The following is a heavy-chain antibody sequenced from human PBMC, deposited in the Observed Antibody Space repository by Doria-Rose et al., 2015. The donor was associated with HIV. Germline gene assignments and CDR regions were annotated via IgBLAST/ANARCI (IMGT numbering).Heavy chain of an antibody. CDR3: ARIKSSRWYHKYYFDF. CDR2: ILSDDER. V-gene: IGHV2-26*01. J-gene: IGHJ4*02. CDR1: GVSLSSPGMG. Sequence: QVTLKESGPVLEKPTETLTLTCTVSGVSLSSPGMGVSWIRQPPGKALERLANILSDDERSYKASRKSRLTISRGTSKSQVVLTMTDMDPVDTATYYCARIKSSRWYHKYYFDFWGQGTLVIVSA. D-gene: IGHD6-13*01.